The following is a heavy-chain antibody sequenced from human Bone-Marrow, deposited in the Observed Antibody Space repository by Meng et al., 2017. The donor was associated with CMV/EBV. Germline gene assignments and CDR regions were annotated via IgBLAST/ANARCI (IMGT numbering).Heavy chain of an antibody. J-gene: IGHJ1*01. CDR1: GGTFSTYA. CDR3: ARISTGTRGRAEYFQH. Sequence: SVKVSCKASGGTFSTYAISWVRQAPGQGLEWMGGIIPIFGTTNYAQKFQGRITITTDGSTSTAYMELSTLRSDDTAVYYCARISTGTRGRAEYFQHWGQGTLVTVSS. D-gene: IGHD1-7*01. CDR2: IIPIFGTT. V-gene: IGHV1-69*05.